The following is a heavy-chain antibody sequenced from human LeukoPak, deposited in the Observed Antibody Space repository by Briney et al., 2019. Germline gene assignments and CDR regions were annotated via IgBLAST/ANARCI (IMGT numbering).Heavy chain of an antibody. CDR3: ARGRQYSSGWYYFDL. J-gene: IGHJ4*02. CDR1: GFTVSSNY. CDR2: IYSGGST. V-gene: IGHV3-66*01. Sequence: GGSLRLSCAASGFTVSSNYMSWVRQAPGKGLEWVSVIYSGGSTYYADSVKGRFTISKDNSKNTLYLQMNSLRAEDTAVYSCARGRQYSSGWYYFDLWGQGTLVTVSS. D-gene: IGHD6-19*01.